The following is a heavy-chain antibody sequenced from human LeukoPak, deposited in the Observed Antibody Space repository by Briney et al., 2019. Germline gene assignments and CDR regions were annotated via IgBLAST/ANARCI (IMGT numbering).Heavy chain of an antibody. J-gene: IGHJ4*02. Sequence: GGSLRLSCAASGFTFSSYSMNWVRQAPGKGLEWVSAISGSGGSTYYADSVKGRFTISRDNSKNTLYLQMNSLRAEDTAVYYCAKDQYARVAAAGRGDYWGQGTLVTVSS. CDR3: AKDQYARVAAAGRGDY. D-gene: IGHD6-13*01. V-gene: IGHV3-23*01. CDR2: ISGSGGST. CDR1: GFTFSSYS.